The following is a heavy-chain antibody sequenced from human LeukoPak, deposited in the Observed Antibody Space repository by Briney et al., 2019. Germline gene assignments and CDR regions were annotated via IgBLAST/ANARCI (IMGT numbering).Heavy chain of an antibody. J-gene: IGHJ6*02. CDR2: IYYSGST. Sequence: PSETLSLTCTVSGGSISSGDYYWSWIRQPPGKGLEWIGYIYYSGSTYYNPSLKSRVTISVDTSKNQFSLKLSSVTAADTAVYYCAREYSSSWYNEYYYYYYGMDVWGQGTTVTVSS. D-gene: IGHD6-13*01. CDR1: GGSISSGDYY. CDR3: AREYSSSWYNEYYYYYYGMDV. V-gene: IGHV4-30-4*01.